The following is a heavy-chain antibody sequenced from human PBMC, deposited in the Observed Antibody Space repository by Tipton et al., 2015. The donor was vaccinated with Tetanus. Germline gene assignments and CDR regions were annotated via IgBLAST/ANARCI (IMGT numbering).Heavy chain of an antibody. Sequence: TLSLTCSVFGVSISDTSFYWAWIRQPPGKGLEWIGEINHSGTTNYNPSLKSRVTILVDTSKNQFSLKLSSVTAADTAVYYCARGLGSRLAPGGSVDSWGQGTLVTVSS. CDR3: ARGLGSRLAPGGSVDS. V-gene: IGHV4-39*07. D-gene: IGHD3-10*01. J-gene: IGHJ5*01. CDR2: INHSGTT. CDR1: GVSISDTSFY.